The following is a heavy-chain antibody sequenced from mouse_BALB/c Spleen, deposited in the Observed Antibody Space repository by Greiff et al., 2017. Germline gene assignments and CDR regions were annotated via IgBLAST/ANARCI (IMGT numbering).Heavy chain of an antibody. CDR3: ARRRYEDYAMDY. CDR2: ISSGSSTI. V-gene: IGHV5-17*02. D-gene: IGHD2-14*01. Sequence: DVHLVESGGGLVQPGGSRKLSCAASGFTFSSFGMHWVRQAPEKGLEWVAYISSGSSTIYYADTVKGRFTISRDNPKNTLFLQMTSLRSEDTAMYYCARRRYEDYAMDYWGQGTSVTVSS. CDR1: GFTFSSFG. J-gene: IGHJ4*01.